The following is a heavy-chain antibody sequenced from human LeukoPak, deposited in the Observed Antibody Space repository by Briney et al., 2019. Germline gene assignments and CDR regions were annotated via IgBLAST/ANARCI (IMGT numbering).Heavy chain of an antibody. CDR2: IRSKAYGGTT. D-gene: IGHD3-10*01. CDR3: ARGDYYGSRGDY. Sequence: GGSLRLSCTGSGFTFGDYAMSWVRQAPGKGLEWVGFIRSKAYGGTTEYAASVKGRFTISRDDSKSIAYLQMNSLRAEDTAVYYCARGDYYGSRGDYSGQGTLVTVSS. J-gene: IGHJ4*02. V-gene: IGHV3-49*04. CDR1: GFTFGDYA.